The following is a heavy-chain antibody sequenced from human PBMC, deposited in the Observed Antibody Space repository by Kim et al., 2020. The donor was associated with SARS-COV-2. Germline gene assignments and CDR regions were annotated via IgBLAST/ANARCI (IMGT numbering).Heavy chain of an antibody. D-gene: IGHD5-12*01. J-gene: IGHJ4*01. V-gene: IGHV3-9*01. CDR2: ITRSRASV. Sequence: GGSLRLSCAVSGFTFNDASLHWVRQAPGKGLEWLAGITRSRASVDDAAASKSRFTFSSDKANTSLFLKKNRLTAETTVLYCSAKGSFSGNDFRWGYVD. CDR3: AKGSFSGNDFRWGYVD. CDR1: GFTFNDAS.